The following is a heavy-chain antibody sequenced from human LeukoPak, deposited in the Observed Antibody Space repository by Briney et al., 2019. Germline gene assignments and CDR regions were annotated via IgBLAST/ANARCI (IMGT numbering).Heavy chain of an antibody. CDR2: IYGGGSGST. D-gene: IGHD1-20*01. CDR3: AKDFTPDGIWDIDY. Sequence: QSGGSLRLSCVVSGFTFSKYTMSWVRQAPGKGLEWVSGIYGGGSGSTFYAESVKGRFTISRDNSKNTLYLQMNSLRDEDTAIYYCAKDFTPDGIWDIDYWGRGTLITVSS. V-gene: IGHV3-23*01. CDR1: GFTFSKYT. J-gene: IGHJ4*02.